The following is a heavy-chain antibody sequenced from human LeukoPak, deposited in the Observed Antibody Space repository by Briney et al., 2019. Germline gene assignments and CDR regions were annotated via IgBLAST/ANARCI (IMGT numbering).Heavy chain of an antibody. Sequence: ASVKVSCKASGGTFSSYAISWVRQAPGQGLEWMGGIIPIFGTANYAQKFQGRVTITADESTSAAYMELSSLRSEDTAVYYCARGAYLTGVDYWGQGTLVTVSS. J-gene: IGHJ4*02. CDR1: GGTFSSYA. V-gene: IGHV1-69*13. CDR2: IIPIFGTA. D-gene: IGHD1-14*01. CDR3: ARGAYLTGVDY.